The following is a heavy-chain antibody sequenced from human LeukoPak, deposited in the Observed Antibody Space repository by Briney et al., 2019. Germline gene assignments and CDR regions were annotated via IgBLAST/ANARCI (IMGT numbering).Heavy chain of an antibody. J-gene: IGHJ3*02. CDR2: INHSGST. Sequence: SETLSLTCAVYGGSFSGYYWNWIRQPPGKGLEWIGEINHSGSTNYNPSLKSRVTISVDTSKNQFSLKLSSVTAADTAVYYCARHSITMIVVVITGGAFDIWGQGTMVTVSS. D-gene: IGHD3-22*01. CDR1: GGSFSGYY. V-gene: IGHV4-34*01. CDR3: ARHSITMIVVVITGGAFDI.